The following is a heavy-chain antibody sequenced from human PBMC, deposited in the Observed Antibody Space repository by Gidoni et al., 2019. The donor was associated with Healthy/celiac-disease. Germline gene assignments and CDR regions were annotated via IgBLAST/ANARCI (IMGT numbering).Heavy chain of an antibody. J-gene: IGHJ4*02. CDR2: ISSSGSTI. D-gene: IGHD6-13*01. CDR3: ARLSSSWYRFDY. CDR1: GFTFSSYE. V-gene: IGHV3-48*03. Sequence: EVQLVESGGGLVQPGGSLRLSCAASGFTFSSYEMNWVRQAPGKGLEWVSYISSSGSTIYYADSVKGRFTISRDNAKNSLYLQMNSLRAEDTAVYYCARLSSSWYRFDYWGQGTLVTVSS.